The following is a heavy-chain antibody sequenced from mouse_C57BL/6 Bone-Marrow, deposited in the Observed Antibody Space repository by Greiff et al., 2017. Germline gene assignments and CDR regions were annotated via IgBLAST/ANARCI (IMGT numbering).Heavy chain of an antibody. CDR3: ARRPSNWPGAMDY. V-gene: IGHV1-55*01. Sequence: QVQLQQPGAELVKPGASVKVSCKASGYTFTSYWITWVKQRPGQGLEWIGDIYPGSGSTNYNEKFKSKATLTVDTSSSTAYMQFSSLTSEDSAVYYCARRPSNWPGAMDYWGQGTSVTVSS. CDR2: IYPGSGST. CDR1: GYTFTSYW. J-gene: IGHJ4*01. D-gene: IGHD4-1*01.